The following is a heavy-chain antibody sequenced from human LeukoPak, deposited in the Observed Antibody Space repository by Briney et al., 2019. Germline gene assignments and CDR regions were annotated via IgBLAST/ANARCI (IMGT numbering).Heavy chain of an antibody. CDR2: ISSSSSYI. CDR3: ARSGGNSGFGDLQH. D-gene: IGHD4-23*01. J-gene: IGHJ1*01. V-gene: IGHV3-21*01. Sequence: PGGSLRLSCAASGFTFSSYSMSWVRQAPGKGLEWVSSISSSSSYIYYADSVKGRFTISRDNAKNSLYLQMNSLRAEDTAVYYCARSGGNSGFGDLQHWGQGTLVTVSS. CDR1: GFTFSSYS.